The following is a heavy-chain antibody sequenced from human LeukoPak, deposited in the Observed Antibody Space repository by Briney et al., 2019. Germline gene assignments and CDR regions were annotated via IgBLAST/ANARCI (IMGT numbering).Heavy chain of an antibody. CDR3: ARVRESSSWYYYYYYMDV. D-gene: IGHD6-13*01. J-gene: IGHJ6*03. Sequence: ASVKVSCKASGYTFTSYDINWVRQATGQGLEWMGWMNPNSGNTGYAQKFQGRVTITRNTSISTAYMELSSLRSEDTAVYYCARVRESSSWYYYYYYMDVWGKGTTVTISS. CDR2: MNPNSGNT. CDR1: GYTFTSYD. V-gene: IGHV1-8*03.